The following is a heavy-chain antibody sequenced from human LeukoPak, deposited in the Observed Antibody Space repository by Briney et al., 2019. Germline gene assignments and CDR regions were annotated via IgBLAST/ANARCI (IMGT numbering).Heavy chain of an antibody. Sequence: GGSLRLSCTASGFSFSTYWMSWVRQAPGKGLEWVAHIKHDGTEKHYVDSVKGRFTISRDNAKNSLYLQMNTLRAEDTAAYYCVGDPGDYWGQGTLVTVSS. V-gene: IGHV3-7*01. J-gene: IGHJ4*02. CDR3: VGDPGDY. CDR1: GFSFSTYW. CDR2: IKHDGTEK.